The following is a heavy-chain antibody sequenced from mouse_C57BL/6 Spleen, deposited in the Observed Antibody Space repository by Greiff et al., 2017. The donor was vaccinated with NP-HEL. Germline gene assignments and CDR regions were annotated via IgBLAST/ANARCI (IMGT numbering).Heavy chain of an antibody. CDR1: GFNIKDDY. V-gene: IGHV14-4*01. J-gene: IGHJ3*01. Sequence: EVQGVESGAELVRPGASVKLSCTASGFNIKDDYMHWVKQRPEQGLEWIGWIDPENGDTEYASKFQGKATITADTSSNTAYLQLSSLTSEDTAVYYCTTGYDRFAYWGQGTLVTVSA. D-gene: IGHD2-14*01. CDR3: TTGYDRFAY. CDR2: IDPENGDT.